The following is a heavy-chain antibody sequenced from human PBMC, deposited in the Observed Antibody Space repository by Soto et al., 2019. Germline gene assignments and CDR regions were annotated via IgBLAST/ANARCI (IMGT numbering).Heavy chain of an antibody. V-gene: IGHV3-23*01. CDR1: GFTFNIYA. Sequence: GWSLRLACAASGFTFNIYAISWVRQAPGKGLEWVSGISGSGGSTYYADSVKGRFTISRDNAKNSLYLQMNSPRAEDTAVYYCARVLGGAYSNNWFDVWGQGTLVTVSS. D-gene: IGHD2-15*01. J-gene: IGHJ5*02. CDR2: ISGSGGST. CDR3: ARVLGGAYSNNWFDV.